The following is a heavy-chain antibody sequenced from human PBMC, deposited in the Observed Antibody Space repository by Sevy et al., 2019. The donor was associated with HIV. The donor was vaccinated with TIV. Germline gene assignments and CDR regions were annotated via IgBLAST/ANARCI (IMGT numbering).Heavy chain of an antibody. J-gene: IGHJ4*02. D-gene: IGHD3-10*01. CDR2: INPNSGAT. V-gene: IGHV1-2*02. CDR3: TVDRGLLRPEYFFDY. CDR1: GYTFTRYY. Sequence: ASVKVSCKASGYTFTRYYMHWVRQAPGQGLEWMGWINPNSGATNYAQKFQGRVTMTRDTSITTACMELSRLTSDDAAVYYCTVDRGLLRPEYFFDYWGQGTLVTVSS.